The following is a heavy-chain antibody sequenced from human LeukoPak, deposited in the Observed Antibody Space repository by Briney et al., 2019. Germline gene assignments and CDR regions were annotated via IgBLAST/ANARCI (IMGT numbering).Heavy chain of an antibody. CDR1: GFTVSSNY. CDR3: ARVRETLRLGELSTFDY. V-gene: IGHV3-11*01. J-gene: IGHJ4*02. CDR2: ISSSGSTI. Sequence: GGSLRLSCAASGFTVSSNYMSWVRQAPGKGLEWVSYISSSGSTIYYADSVKGRFTISRDNAKNSLYLQMNSLRAEDTAVYYCARVRETLRLGELSTFDYWGQGTLVTVSS. D-gene: IGHD3-16*02.